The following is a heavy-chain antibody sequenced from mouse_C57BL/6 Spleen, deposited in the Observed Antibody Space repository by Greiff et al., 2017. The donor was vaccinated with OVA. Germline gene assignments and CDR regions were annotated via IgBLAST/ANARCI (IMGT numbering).Heavy chain of an antibody. V-gene: IGHV1-50*01. CDR3: ARGDLGFQGY. Sequence: VQLQQPGAELVKPGASVKLSCKASGYTFTSYWMQWVKQRPGQGLEWIGEIDPSDSYTNYNQKFKGKATLTVDTSSSTAYMQLSSLTSEDSADYYCARGDLGFQGYWGQGTTLTVSS. J-gene: IGHJ2*01. D-gene: IGHD3-3*01. CDR1: GYTFTSYW. CDR2: IDPSDSYT.